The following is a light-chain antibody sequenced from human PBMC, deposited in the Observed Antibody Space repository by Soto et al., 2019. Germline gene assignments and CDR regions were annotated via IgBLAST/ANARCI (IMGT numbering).Light chain of an antibody. CDR2: YDS. Sequence: SYELTQPPSVSVAPGKTASVACGGSNIGSKSVHWYQKKSGQAPVLVMYYDSDLPSGIPERFSGSNSGNTATLTISRVEAGDDADYYYQVWDISSGHVVFGGGTKLTVL. CDR1: NIGSKS. CDR3: QVWDISSGHVV. J-gene: IGLJ3*02. V-gene: IGLV3-21*01.